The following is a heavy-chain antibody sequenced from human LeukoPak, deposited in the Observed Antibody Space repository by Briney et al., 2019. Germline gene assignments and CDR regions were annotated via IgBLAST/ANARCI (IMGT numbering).Heavy chain of an antibody. CDR2: FYSSGST. V-gene: IGHV4-39*07. CDR1: GDPLNDNLYY. D-gene: IGHD6-19*01. Sequence: PSETLSLTCNVSGDPLNDNLYYWGWIRQSPGKGLEWIGAFYSSGSTSSHSSLKSRVTISVDTSRTQLSLKLDSVTDTDTAVYYCERDGRFDSACFDSWGPGILVTVSS. CDR3: ERDGRFDSACFDS. J-gene: IGHJ4*02.